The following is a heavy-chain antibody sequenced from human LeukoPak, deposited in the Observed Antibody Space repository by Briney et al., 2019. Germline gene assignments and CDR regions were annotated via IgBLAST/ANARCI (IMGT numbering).Heavy chain of an antibody. V-gene: IGHV3-21*01. D-gene: IGHD4-23*01. CDR1: GFTFSSYS. Sequence: GGSLRLSCAASGFTFSSYSMNWVRQAPGKGLEWVSSISGNSNYISYADSVKSRFSISRDNAEDSVYLQMNSLRPEDTAVYYCARDRTSVIAPNWFDPWGQGSLVTVSS. CDR3: ARDRTSVIAPNWFDP. CDR2: ISGNSNYI. J-gene: IGHJ5*02.